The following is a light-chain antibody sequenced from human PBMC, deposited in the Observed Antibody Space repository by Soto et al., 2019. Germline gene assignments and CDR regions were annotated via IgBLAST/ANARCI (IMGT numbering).Light chain of an antibody. Sequence: FMTHSPATLSVSPGEGAPLSCRASQGIGDTLAWYQHKPGQTPRLVIYDTSTRDTGVPARFSGSRSGTEFTLTISSLQSEDVAGYYCQRYNNGPLTFGGGTKVDIK. CDR3: QRYNNGPLT. J-gene: IGKJ4*01. CDR1: QGIGDT. V-gene: IGKV3-15*01. CDR2: DTS.